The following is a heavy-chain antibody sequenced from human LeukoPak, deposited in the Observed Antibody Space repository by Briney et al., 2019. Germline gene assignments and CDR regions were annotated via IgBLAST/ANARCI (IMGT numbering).Heavy chain of an antibody. CDR1: GYTFTSYA. Sequence: ASVKVSCKASGYTFTSYAMHWVRQAPGQRLEWMGWINAGNGNTKYSQKFQGRVTITRDTSASTAYMELSSLRSEDTAVYYCARGLSKGQGQQLVPDYWGQGTLVTVSS. J-gene: IGHJ4*02. CDR3: ARGLSKGQGQQLVPDY. D-gene: IGHD6-13*01. CDR2: INAGNGNT. V-gene: IGHV1-3*01.